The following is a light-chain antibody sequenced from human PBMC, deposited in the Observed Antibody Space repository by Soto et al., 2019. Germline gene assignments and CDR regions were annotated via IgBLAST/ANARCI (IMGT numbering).Light chain of an antibody. J-gene: IGLJ1*01. CDR3: GTWDSSLSAVV. CDR2: DNN. Sequence: QSVLTQPPSVSAAPGQTVTISCSGSSSNIGKNYVSWYQHPPGTAPKLLIYDNNRRPSGIPDRFSGSKSGTSATLGITGLQTGDEADYFCGTWDSSLSAVVLGTGTKLTVL. CDR1: SSNIGKNY. V-gene: IGLV1-51*01.